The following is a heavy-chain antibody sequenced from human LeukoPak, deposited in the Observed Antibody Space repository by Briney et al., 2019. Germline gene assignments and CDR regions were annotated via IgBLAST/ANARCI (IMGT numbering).Heavy chain of an antibody. CDR1: GFTFSRYG. D-gene: IGHD5-24*01. CDR2: IWYDGSNK. CDR3: AKPRRGYNYGYYFDY. J-gene: IGHJ4*02. Sequence: GGSLRLSCTASGFTFSRYGVHWVRQAPGKGLEWVAVIWYDGSNKYYADSVKGRFTISRDNVKNTLYLQLNSLRAEDTAVYYCAKPRRGYNYGYYFDYWGQGTLVTVSS. V-gene: IGHV3-33*06.